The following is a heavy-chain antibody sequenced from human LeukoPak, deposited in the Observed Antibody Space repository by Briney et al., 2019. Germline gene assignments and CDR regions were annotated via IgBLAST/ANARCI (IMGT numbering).Heavy chain of an antibody. Sequence: GGSLRLSCAASGFTFSDYYMSWVRQAPGKGLEWVSYISSSSYTNYADSVKGRFTISRDNAKNSLYLQMNSLRAEDTAVYYCARDLGYCSSTSCSDAFDIWGQGTMVTVSS. D-gene: IGHD2-2*01. V-gene: IGHV3-11*06. J-gene: IGHJ3*02. CDR3: ARDLGYCSSTSCSDAFDI. CDR2: ISSSSYT. CDR1: GFTFSDYY.